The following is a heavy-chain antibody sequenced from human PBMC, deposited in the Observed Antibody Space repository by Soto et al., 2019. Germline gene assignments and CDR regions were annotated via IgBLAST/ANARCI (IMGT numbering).Heavy chain of an antibody. J-gene: IGHJ6*02. CDR1: GYTFTGYY. CDR2: INPNSGGT. V-gene: IGHV1-2*04. D-gene: IGHD6-13*01. CDR3: ARDYRQAAAGNYYYYGMDV. Sequence: ASVKVSCKASGYTFTGYYMHWVRQAPGQGLEWMGWINPNSGGTNYAQKFQGWVTMTRDTSISTAYMELSRLRSDDTAVYYCARDYRQAAAGNYYYYGMDVWGQGTTVTVSS.